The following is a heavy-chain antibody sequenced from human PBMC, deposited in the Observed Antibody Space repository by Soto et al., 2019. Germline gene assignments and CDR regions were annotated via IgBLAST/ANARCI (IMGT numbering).Heavy chain of an antibody. CDR3: ARDSPYYHGSGSYDWFDP. D-gene: IGHD3-10*01. J-gene: IGHJ5*02. Sequence: QVQLVQSGAEVKKPGSSVKVSCKASGGTFSSYAISWVRQAPGQGLEWMGGIIPIFGTANYAQKFQGRVTITADKSTSTAYMELSSLRSEDTAVYYCARDSPYYHGSGSYDWFDPWGQGTLVTVSS. CDR2: IIPIFGTA. V-gene: IGHV1-69*06. CDR1: GGTFSSYA.